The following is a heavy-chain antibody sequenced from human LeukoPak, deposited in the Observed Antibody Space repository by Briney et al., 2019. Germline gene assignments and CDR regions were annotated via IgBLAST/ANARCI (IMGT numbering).Heavy chain of an antibody. V-gene: IGHV1-46*01. J-gene: IGHJ4*02. CDR1: GYTFTSYY. D-gene: IGHD3-22*01. CDR2: INPSGGST. CDR3: ARVRKPTFDSSGYGDY. Sequence: GASVKVSCKASGYTFTSYYMHWVRQAPGQGLEWMGIINPSGGSTSYAQKFQGRVTMTRDMSTSTVYMELSRLRSDDTAVYYCARVRKPTFDSSGYGDYWGQGTQVTVSS.